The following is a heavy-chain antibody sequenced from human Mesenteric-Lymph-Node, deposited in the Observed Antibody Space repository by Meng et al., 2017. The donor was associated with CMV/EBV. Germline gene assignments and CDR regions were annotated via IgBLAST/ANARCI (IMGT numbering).Heavy chain of an antibody. D-gene: IGHD6-6*01. V-gene: IGHV3-30*04. CDR2: ISYDGNNK. J-gene: IGHJ6*02. CDR1: GFTFSTYA. Sequence: GGSLRLSCAASGFTFSTYAMHWVRQAPGKGLDWVAVISYDGNNKYYADSVKGRFTISRDNAKNSLYLQMNSLRAEDTAVYYCARYGYGSSPPHYYYYGMDVWGQGTTVTVSS. CDR3: ARYGYGSSPPHYYYYGMDV.